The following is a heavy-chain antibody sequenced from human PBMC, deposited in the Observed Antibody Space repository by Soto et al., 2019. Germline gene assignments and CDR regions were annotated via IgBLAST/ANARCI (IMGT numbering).Heavy chain of an antibody. J-gene: IGHJ3*02. Sequence: ASVKVSCKASGYTFTGYYMHWVRQAPGQGLEWMGWINPNSGGTNYAQKFQGWVTMTRDTSISTAYMELSRLRSDDTAVYYCARESGGGYSYGDAFDIWGQGTMVTVSS. CDR1: GYTFTGYY. CDR3: ARESGGGYSYGDAFDI. V-gene: IGHV1-2*04. CDR2: INPNSGGT. D-gene: IGHD5-18*01.